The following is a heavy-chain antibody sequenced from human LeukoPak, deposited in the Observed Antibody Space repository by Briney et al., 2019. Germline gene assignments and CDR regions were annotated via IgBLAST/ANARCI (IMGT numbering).Heavy chain of an antibody. CDR3: ARHRAYSSSSPFDY. Sequence: SETLSLTCSVSGGSVSSYYWSWIRQPPGKGLEWIGYINDSGSTTYNPSLKSRVTISGDTSTNQFSLKLSSVTAADTAVYYCARHRAYSSSSPFDYWGQGTLVTVSS. CDR1: GGSVSSYY. J-gene: IGHJ4*02. D-gene: IGHD6-6*01. CDR2: INDSGST. V-gene: IGHV4-59*02.